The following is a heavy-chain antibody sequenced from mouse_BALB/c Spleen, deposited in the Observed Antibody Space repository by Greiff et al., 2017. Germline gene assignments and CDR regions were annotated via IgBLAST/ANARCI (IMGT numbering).Heavy chain of an antibody. D-gene: IGHD2-4*01. CDR3: NAFPYYDYDDDADY. Sequence: VQLHQSGAELVRPGASVKLSCTASGFNIKDYYMHWVKQRPEQGLEWIGWIDPENGDTEYAPKFQGKATMTADTSSNTAYLQLSSLTSEDTAVYYCNAFPYYDYDDDADYWGQGTTLTVSS. V-gene: IGHV14-4*02. CDR1: GFNIKDYY. CDR2: IDPENGDT. J-gene: IGHJ2*01.